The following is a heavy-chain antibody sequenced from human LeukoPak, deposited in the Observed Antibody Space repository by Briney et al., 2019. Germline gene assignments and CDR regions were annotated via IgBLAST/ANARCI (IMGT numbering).Heavy chain of an antibody. V-gene: IGHV4-39*01. CDR3: ARHGTIAVAGTDFDY. J-gene: IGHJ4*02. CDR1: GGSISSSSYY. CDR2: IYYSGST. Sequence: SETLSLTCTVSGGSISSSSYYWGWIRQPPGKGLEWIGSIYYSGSTYYNPSLKSRVTISVDTSKNQFSLKLSSVTAADTAVYYCARHGTIAVAGTDFDYWGQGTLVTVSS. D-gene: IGHD6-19*01.